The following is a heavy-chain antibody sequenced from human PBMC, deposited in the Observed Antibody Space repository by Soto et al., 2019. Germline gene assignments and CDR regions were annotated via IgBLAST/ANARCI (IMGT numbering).Heavy chain of an antibody. Sequence: PGGSLRLSCAASGFTFSSYAMHWVRQAPGKGLEWVAVISYDGSNKYYADSVKGRFTISRDNSKNTLYLQMNSLRAEDTAVYYCARDLPVDKWLFNYWGQGTLVTVSS. CDR3: ARDLPVDKWLFNY. V-gene: IGHV3-30-3*01. J-gene: IGHJ4*02. CDR2: ISYDGSNK. D-gene: IGHD3-22*01. CDR1: GFTFSSYA.